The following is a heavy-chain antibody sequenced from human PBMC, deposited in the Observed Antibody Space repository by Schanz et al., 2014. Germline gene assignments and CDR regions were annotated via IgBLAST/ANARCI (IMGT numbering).Heavy chain of an antibody. D-gene: IGHD6-6*01. CDR3: ARERGLVEQLVLESYYSMDV. J-gene: IGHJ6*02. Sequence: QVQLVQSGAEVKKPGSSVKVSCTASGYTFTTYGISWVRQAPGQGLEWMGWISAYNGHTNYAQKFQGRVTMTTDTSTSTASMALRSLRPDDTAVYYCARERGLVEQLVLESYYSMDVWGQGTTVAVSS. V-gene: IGHV1-18*01. CDR1: GYTFTTYG. CDR2: ISAYNGHT.